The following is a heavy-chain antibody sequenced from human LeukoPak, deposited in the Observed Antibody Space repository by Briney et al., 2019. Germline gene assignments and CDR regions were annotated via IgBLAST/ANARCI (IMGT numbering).Heavy chain of an antibody. CDR3: ARDADEYCSSTTCRGGSFDI. CDR1: GFTFSSYG. CDR2: IWYDGSNK. D-gene: IGHD2-2*01. Sequence: GGPLRLSCAASGFTFSSYGMHWVRQAPGKGLEWVAVIWYDGSNKYYADSVKGRFTISRDNSKNTLYLQMNSLRAEDTAVYYCARDADEYCSSTTCRGGSFDIWGQGTMVTVSS. J-gene: IGHJ3*02. V-gene: IGHV3-33*01.